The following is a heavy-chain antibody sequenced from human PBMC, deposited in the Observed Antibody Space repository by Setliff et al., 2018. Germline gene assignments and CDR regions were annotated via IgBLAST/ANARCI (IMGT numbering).Heavy chain of an antibody. J-gene: IGHJ5*02. CDR2: IYPGNADT. CDR3: ARRGERFFNWFDP. Sequence: GESLKISCKGSGYSFTDYWIAWVRQTPGKGLEWMGTIYPGNADTRYSPSFQGQVTIATDTSINTAFLQWNNLKASDTAVYYCARRGERFFNWFDPWGQGTLVTVSS. V-gene: IGHV5-51*01. CDR1: GYSFTDYW. D-gene: IGHD2-21*01.